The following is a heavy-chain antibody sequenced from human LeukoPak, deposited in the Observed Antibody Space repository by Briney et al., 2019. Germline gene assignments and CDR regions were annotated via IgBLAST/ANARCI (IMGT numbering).Heavy chain of an antibody. D-gene: IGHD2-8*01. CDR1: GFTFNTYS. V-gene: IGHV3-21*01. CDR3: ARGDIVLMVYAIPLGAFDI. J-gene: IGHJ3*02. Sequence: GGSLRLSCAASGFTFNTYSMNWVRQAPGKGLEWVSFISSSSSYIYYADSVKGRFTISRDNAKNSLYLQMNSLRAEDTAVYYCARGDIVLMVYAIPLGAFDIWGQGTMVTVSS. CDR2: ISSSSSYI.